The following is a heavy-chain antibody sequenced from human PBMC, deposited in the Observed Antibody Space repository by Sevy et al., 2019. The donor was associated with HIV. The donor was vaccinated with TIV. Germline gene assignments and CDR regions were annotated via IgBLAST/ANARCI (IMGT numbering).Heavy chain of an antibody. CDR3: ARQTTYGGGDY. CDR1: GFSFSNVW. V-gene: IGHV3-21*01. Sequence: GGSLRLSCAASGFSFSNVWMNWVRQAPGKGLEWVSSISSSSSYIYYADSVKGRFTISRDNAKNSLYLQMNSLRAEDTAVYYCARQTTYGGGDYWGQGTLVTVSS. D-gene: IGHD4-17*01. CDR2: ISSSSSYI. J-gene: IGHJ4*02.